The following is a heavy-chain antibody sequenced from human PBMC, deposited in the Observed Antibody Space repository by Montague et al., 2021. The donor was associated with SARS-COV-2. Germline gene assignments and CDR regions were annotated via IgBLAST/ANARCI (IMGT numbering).Heavy chain of an antibody. Sequence: SETLSLTCTVSGGSISNYYWTWIRQPPGKGLEWIANIYYSGIAXXXPSRKSRVTISVDTSKNRFSLRLTSVTATDTAAYYCARETPHGLFDYWGQGSLVTISS. J-gene: IGHJ4*02. CDR1: GGSISNYY. CDR2: IYYSGIA. V-gene: IGHV4-59*01. D-gene: IGHD2-8*01. CDR3: ARETPHGLFDY.